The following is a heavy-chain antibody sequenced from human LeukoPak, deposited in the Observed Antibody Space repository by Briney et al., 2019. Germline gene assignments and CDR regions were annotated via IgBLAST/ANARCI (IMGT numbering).Heavy chain of an antibody. D-gene: IGHD6-19*01. CDR1: GGSFSGYY. CDR3: ATVTRGSVAGLYFFEY. V-gene: IGHV4-34*01. Sequence: SETLSLTCAVSGGSFSGYYWSWIRQPPGKGLEWIGEINHSGSTNYNPSLKSRVTISVDTSKNQFSLKLSSVTAADTAVYYCATVTRGSVAGLYFFEYWGQGTLVTVSS. J-gene: IGHJ4*02. CDR2: INHSGST.